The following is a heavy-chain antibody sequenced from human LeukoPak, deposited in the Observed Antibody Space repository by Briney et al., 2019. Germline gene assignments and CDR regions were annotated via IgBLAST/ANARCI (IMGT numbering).Heavy chain of an antibody. CDR1: GYTFISYG. V-gene: IGHV1-69*13. D-gene: IGHD4-23*01. J-gene: IGHJ4*02. CDR3: ARNSRVASTSGLNY. CDR2: ITPIFGAA. Sequence: GASVKVSCKASGYTFISYGINWVRQAPGQGLECMGEITPIFGAANYAQTFQGRVTITADESTSTVFMELSSLRSDDTAFYYCARNSRVASTSGLNYWGQGTLVTVSS.